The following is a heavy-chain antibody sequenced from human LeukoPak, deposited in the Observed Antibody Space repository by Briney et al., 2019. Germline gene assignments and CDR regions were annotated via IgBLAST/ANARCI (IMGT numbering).Heavy chain of an antibody. CDR3: VTSRRTGTYLEGYFDL. V-gene: IGHV3-23*01. Sequence: SGGSLRLSCAASGFTFSNYAMSWVRQAPGKGLEWVSTISGSGGTTYYADSVKGRFTISRDNSKNTLHLQMNTLRAEDTAMFYCVTSRRTGTYLEGYFDLWGRGTLVTVSS. D-gene: IGHD1-26*01. CDR1: GFTFSNYA. CDR2: ISGSGGTT. J-gene: IGHJ2*01.